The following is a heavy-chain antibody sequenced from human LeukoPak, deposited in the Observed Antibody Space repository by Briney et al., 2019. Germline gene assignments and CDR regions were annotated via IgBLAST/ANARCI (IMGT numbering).Heavy chain of an antibody. CDR1: GGSISSSNW. CDR2: IYYSGST. CDR3: ARGVNSGYFDY. Sequence: PSETLSLTCAVSGGSISSSNWWTWVRQSPGKGLEWIGEIYYSGSTNYNPSLKSRITISVDKSKNQFSLKLSSVTAADTAVYYCARGVNSGYFDYCGQGTLVTVSS. D-gene: IGHD1-26*01. J-gene: IGHJ4*02. V-gene: IGHV4-4*02.